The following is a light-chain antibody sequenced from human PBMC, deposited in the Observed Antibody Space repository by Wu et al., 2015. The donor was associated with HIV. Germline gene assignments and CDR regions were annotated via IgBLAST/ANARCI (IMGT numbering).Light chain of an antibody. CDR1: QSISVNY. J-gene: IGKJ2*01. CDR2: GVS. V-gene: IGKV3-20*01. CDR3: QQYGSSPRT. Sequence: EIVLTQSPGTLPLSPGERATLSCRASQSISVNYLAWYQQKPGRAPRLPIFGVSNRATGIPARFSGSGSGTDFTLAISRLEPEDFAVYYCQQYGSSPRTFGQGTKLEIK.